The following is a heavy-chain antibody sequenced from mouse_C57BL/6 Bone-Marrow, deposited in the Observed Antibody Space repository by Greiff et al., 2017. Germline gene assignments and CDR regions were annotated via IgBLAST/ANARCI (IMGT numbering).Heavy chain of an antibody. CDR2: IDPSDSYT. CDR1: GYTFTSYW. J-gene: IGHJ1*03. D-gene: IGHD1-1*01. CDR3: ARWYYYGSSYWYFDV. V-gene: IGHV1-50*01. Sequence: VQLQQPGAELVKPGASVKLSCKASGYTFTSYWMQWVKQRPGQGLEWIGEIDPSDSYTNYNQKFKGKATLTVDTSSSTAYMQISSLTSEDSAVYYCARWYYYGSSYWYFDVWGTGTTVTVSS.